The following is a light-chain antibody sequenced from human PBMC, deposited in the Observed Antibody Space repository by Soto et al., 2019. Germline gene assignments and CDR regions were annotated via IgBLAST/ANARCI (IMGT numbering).Light chain of an antibody. Sequence: IVMTQYPATLSVSRGESATLACRASQRFXSNLAWSQQKPGQATRLLIXGASTRATGIPARFIGSGSGKEFTLTISSLQSEDFAVYYCQQYNNWPLITFGQGTRLEIK. CDR2: GAS. J-gene: IGKJ5*01. V-gene: IGKV3-15*01. CDR1: QRFXSN. CDR3: QQYNNWPLIT.